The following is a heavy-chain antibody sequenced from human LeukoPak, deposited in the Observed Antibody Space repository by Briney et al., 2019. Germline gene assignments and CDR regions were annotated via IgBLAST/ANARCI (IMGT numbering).Heavy chain of an antibody. CDR1: GFTFSSYW. J-gene: IGHJ4*02. Sequence: GGSLRLSCAASGFTFSSYWMHWVRQAPGKGLLWVSRINTDGSSTSYADSVKGRFTISRDNAKNTLYLQMNSLRAEDTAVYYCARAATVPGTLWGQGTLVTVSS. V-gene: IGHV3-74*01. CDR3: ARAATVPGTL. D-gene: IGHD6-13*01. CDR2: INTDGSST.